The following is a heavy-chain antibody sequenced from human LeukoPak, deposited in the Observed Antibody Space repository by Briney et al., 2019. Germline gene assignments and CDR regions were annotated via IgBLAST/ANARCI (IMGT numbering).Heavy chain of an antibody. J-gene: IGHJ4*02. CDR3: ARGTMVRGLSYFDY. V-gene: IGHV4-31*03. Sequence: SETLSLTCTVSGGSISSGGYYWSWIRQHPGKGLEWIGYIYYSGSTYYNPSLKSRVTISVGTSKNQFSLKLSSVTAADTAVYYCARGTMVRGLSYFDYWGQGTLVTVSS. CDR1: GGSISSGGYY. D-gene: IGHD3-10*01. CDR2: IYYSGST.